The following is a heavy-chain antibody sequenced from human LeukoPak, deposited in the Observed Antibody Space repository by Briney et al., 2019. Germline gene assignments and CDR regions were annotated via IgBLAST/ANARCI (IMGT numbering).Heavy chain of an antibody. V-gene: IGHV4-34*08. J-gene: IGHJ1*01. Sequence: PGGSLRLSCAASGFTFSSYSMNWVRQPPGKGLEWIGEINHSGSTNYNPSLKSRVTISVDTSKNQFSLKLSSVTAADTAVYYCARHGKDYGDYANAEYFHPWGQGTLVTVSS. CDR3: ARHGKDYGDYANAEYFHP. CDR2: INHSGST. CDR1: GFTFSSYS. D-gene: IGHD4-17*01.